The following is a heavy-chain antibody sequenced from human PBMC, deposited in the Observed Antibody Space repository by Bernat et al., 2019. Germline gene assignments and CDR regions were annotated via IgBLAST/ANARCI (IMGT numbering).Heavy chain of an antibody. Sequence: GAALVKPTQTLTLTCTFSGFSLSTSGMCVSWIRQPPGKALEWLARIDWDDDKYYSTSLKTRLTISKDTSKNQVVLTMTNMDPVDTATYYCARTHGSIVGNGLDYWGQGTLVTVSS. CDR1: GFSLSTSGMC. V-gene: IGHV2-70*11. CDR2: IDWDDDK. J-gene: IGHJ4*02. CDR3: ARTHGSIVGNGLDY. D-gene: IGHD1-1*01.